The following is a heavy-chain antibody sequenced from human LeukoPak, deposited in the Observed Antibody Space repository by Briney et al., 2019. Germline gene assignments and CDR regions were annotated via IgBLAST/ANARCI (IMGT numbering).Heavy chain of an antibody. CDR3: ARDYAS. D-gene: IGHD4-17*01. CDR1: GGSFSGYC. CDR2: ITHSGST. V-gene: IGHV4-34*01. Sequence: MSSETLSLACAVYGGSFSGYCWSWIRQPPGKGLEWIGEITHSGSTTYNSSLKSRVTISVDTSKNQFSLKLNSVTAADTAVYYCARDYASWGRGTMVTVSS. J-gene: IGHJ3*01.